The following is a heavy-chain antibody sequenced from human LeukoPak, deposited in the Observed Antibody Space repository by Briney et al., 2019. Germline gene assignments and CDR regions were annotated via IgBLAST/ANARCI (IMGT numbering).Heavy chain of an antibody. D-gene: IGHD6-13*01. J-gene: IGHJ4*02. V-gene: IGHV4-31*03. Sequence: SSETLSLTCTVSGGSISSGGYYWSWIRQHPGRGLEWIGYIYYSGSTYYNPSLKSRVTISADTSKNQFSLTLSSVTAADTAVYYCARVRSAAGNFDYWGQGTLVTVSS. CDR1: GGSISSGGYY. CDR2: IYYSGST. CDR3: ARVRSAAGNFDY.